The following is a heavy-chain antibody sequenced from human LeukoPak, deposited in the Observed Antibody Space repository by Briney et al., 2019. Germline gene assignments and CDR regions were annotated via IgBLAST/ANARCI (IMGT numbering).Heavy chain of an antibody. CDR3: ARSPKDSSGYSVRSFDI. V-gene: IGHV4-39*01. J-gene: IGHJ3*02. CDR1: GGSISSSSYY. CDR2: IYYSGST. D-gene: IGHD3-22*01. Sequence: SETLSLTCTVSGGSISSSSYYRGWIRQPPGKGLEWIGSIYYSGSTYHNPSLKSRVTISVDTSKNQFSLKLSSVTAADTAVYYCARSPKDSSGYSVRSFDIWGQGTMVTVSS.